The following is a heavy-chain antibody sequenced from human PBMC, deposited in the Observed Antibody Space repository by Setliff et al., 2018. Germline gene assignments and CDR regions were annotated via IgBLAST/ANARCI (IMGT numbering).Heavy chain of an antibody. CDR2: ISSTITST. V-gene: IGHV3-23*01. J-gene: IGHJ6*02. Sequence: LSLSCAASGFTFSSSAMAWVRQAPGKGLEWVSAISSTITSTYYEDSVKGRFTISRDDSKNTLYLQMNSLRAEDTAVYYCAKHGAYNDFLTGYNFYYDMDVWGQGTTVTAP. D-gene: IGHD3-9*01. CDR1: GFTFSSSA. CDR3: AKHGAYNDFLTGYNFYYDMDV.